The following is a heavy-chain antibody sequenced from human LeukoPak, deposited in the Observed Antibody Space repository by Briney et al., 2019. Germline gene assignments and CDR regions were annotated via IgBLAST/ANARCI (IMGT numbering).Heavy chain of an antibody. CDR3: ARQVQDYYDSSGYYFDY. V-gene: IGHV4-38-2*01. CDR1: GYSISSGYY. CDR2: IYHSGST. J-gene: IGHJ4*02. D-gene: IGHD3-22*01. Sequence: SETLSLTCAVSGYSISSGYYWGWIRQPPGKGLEWIGSIYHSGSTYYNPSLKSRVTISVDTSKNQFSLKLSSVTAADTAVYYCARQVQDYYDSSGYYFDYWGQGTLVTVPS.